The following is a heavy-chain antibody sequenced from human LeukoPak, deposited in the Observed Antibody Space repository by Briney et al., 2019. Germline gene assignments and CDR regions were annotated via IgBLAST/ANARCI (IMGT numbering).Heavy chain of an antibody. CDR3: ARGLAAYCSSTSCNGDWFDP. Sequence: GRSLRLSCAASGFTFGDYAMHWVRQAPGKGLEWVSGISWNSGSMGYADSVKGRFTISRDNAKNSLYLQMNSLRAEDTAVYYCARGLAAYCSSTSCNGDWFDPWGQGTLVTVSS. CDR1: GFTFGDYA. J-gene: IGHJ5*02. V-gene: IGHV3-9*01. D-gene: IGHD2-2*01. CDR2: ISWNSGSM.